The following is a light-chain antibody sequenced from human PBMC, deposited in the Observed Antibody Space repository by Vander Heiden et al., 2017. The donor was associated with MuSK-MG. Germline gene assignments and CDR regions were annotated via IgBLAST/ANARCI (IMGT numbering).Light chain of an antibody. V-gene: IGKV3-15*01. Sequence: EIVMTQSPVTLSVSPGDRATLSCRASQSVGSNLAWYQQRPGQAPRLLIYGASIRATGIPARFTGSGYGTEFTLTISSLQSADFAIYYCQQYDNWPPFTFGRGTKVDIK. J-gene: IGKJ3*01. CDR3: QQYDNWPPFT. CDR2: GAS. CDR1: QSVGSN.